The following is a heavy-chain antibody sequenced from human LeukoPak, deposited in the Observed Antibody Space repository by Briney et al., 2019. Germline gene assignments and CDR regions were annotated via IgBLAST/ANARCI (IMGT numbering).Heavy chain of an antibody. Sequence: PSGTLSLTCAVSGGSISSSNWWSWVRQPPGKGLEWIGSIYYTGSTYYNPSLKSRVTISVDTSKNQFSLKLSSVTAADTAVYYCARQYCSGGSCYDFSYYMDVWGKGTTVTISS. D-gene: IGHD2-15*01. CDR2: IYYTGST. V-gene: IGHV4-4*02. CDR3: ARQYCSGGSCYDFSYYMDV. J-gene: IGHJ6*03. CDR1: GGSISSSNW.